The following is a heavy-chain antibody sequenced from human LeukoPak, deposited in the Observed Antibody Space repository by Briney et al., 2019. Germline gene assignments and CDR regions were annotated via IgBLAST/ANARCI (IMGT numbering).Heavy chain of an antibody. CDR3: ARDSRYSSGTDY. CDR2: ISSSSSYI. Sequence: GGSLGLSCAASGFSFSTDAMNWVRQAPGKGLEWVSSISSSSSYIYYADSVKGRFTISRDNAKNSLYLQMNSLRAEDTAVYYCARDSRYSSGTDYWGQGTLVTVSS. CDR1: GFSFSTDA. D-gene: IGHD6-19*01. J-gene: IGHJ4*02. V-gene: IGHV3-21*01.